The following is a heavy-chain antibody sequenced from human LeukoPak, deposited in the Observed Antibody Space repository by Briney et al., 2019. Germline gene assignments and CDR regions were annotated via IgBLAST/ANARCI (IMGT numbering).Heavy chain of an antibody. Sequence: ASVKVSCKASGYTFTSYYMHWVRQAPGQGLEWMGIINPSGGSTSYAQKFQGRVTITRDTSASTAYMELSSLRSEDTAVYYCARGAYYGSGSYYYDYWGQGTLVTVSS. D-gene: IGHD3-10*01. CDR2: INPSGGST. V-gene: IGHV1-46*01. J-gene: IGHJ4*02. CDR1: GYTFTSYY. CDR3: ARGAYYGSGSYYYDY.